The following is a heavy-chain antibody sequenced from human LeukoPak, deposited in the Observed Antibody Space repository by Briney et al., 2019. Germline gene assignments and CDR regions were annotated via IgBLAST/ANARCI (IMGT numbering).Heavy chain of an antibody. J-gene: IGHJ4*02. CDR2: INTDGSST. V-gene: IGHV3-74*01. D-gene: IGHD2-15*01. CDR1: GFTFSSYW. Sequence: GGSLRLSCAASGFTFSSYWMHWVRQAPGKGLVWVSRINTDGSSTSYADSVKGRFTISRDNAKNTLYLQMNSLRAEDTAVYYCARASGYCSGGSCEIDYWGQGTLVTVSS. CDR3: ARASGYCSGGSCEIDY.